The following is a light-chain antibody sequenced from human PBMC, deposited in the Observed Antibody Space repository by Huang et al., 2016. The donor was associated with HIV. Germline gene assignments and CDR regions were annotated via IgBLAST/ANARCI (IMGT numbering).Light chain of an antibody. J-gene: IGKJ4*01. CDR1: QSVSSGY. CDR2: GAS. CDR3: QQYGSSLRT. Sequence: EIVLTQSPGTLSLSPGERAPLSCRASQSVSSGYLAWYQQKPGQAPRLLIYGASSRATGIPDRFSGSGSGTDFTLTISRLEPEDFAVYYCQQYGSSLRTFGGGTKVEIK. V-gene: IGKV3-20*01.